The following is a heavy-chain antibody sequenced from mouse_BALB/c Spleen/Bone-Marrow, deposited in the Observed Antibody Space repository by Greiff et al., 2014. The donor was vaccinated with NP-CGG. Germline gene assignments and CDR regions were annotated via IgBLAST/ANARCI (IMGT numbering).Heavy chain of an antibody. J-gene: IGHJ4*01. CDR1: GFSLTSYG. V-gene: IGHV2-9*02. Sequence: VKLVESGPGLVAPSQSLSITCTVSGFSLTSYGVHWVRQPPGKGLEWLGVIWASGSTNYNSAHMSRLSISKDNSKSQVFLKMNSLQTDDTAMYYCARITTATGAMDYWGQGTSVTVSS. CDR3: ARITTATGAMDY. CDR2: IWASGST. D-gene: IGHD1-2*01.